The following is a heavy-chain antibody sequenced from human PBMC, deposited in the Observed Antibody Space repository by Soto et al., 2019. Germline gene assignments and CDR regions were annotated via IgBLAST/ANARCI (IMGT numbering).Heavy chain of an antibody. Sequence: PSETLSLTCAVYGGSFSGYYWSWIRQPPGKGLEWIGEIKHSGSTNYNPSLKSRVTISVDTSKNQFSLKLSSVTAADTAVYYCARGAMLGYCSSTSCSYYYYYGMDVWGQGTTVTVSS. D-gene: IGHD2-2*01. V-gene: IGHV4-34*01. CDR2: IKHSGST. CDR3: ARGAMLGYCSSTSCSYYYYYGMDV. CDR1: GGSFSGYY. J-gene: IGHJ6*02.